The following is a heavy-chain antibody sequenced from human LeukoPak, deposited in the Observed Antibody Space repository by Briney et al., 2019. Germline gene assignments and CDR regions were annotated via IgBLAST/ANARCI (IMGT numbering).Heavy chain of an antibody. CDR2: ITSGDGSP. Sequence: GGSLRLSCAASGFTVSSNYMSWVRQTPEKGLEWVSTITSGDGSPYYADSVKGRFTISRDNSNNMLYLQMNSLRAEDTAVYYCTKRGAYYVDYWGRGIPVTVSS. D-gene: IGHD3-16*01. CDR3: TKRGAYYVDY. J-gene: IGHJ4*02. V-gene: IGHV3-53*01. CDR1: GFTVSSNY.